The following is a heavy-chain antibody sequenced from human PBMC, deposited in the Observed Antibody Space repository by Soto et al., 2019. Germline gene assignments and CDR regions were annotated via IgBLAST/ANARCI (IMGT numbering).Heavy chain of an antibody. CDR2: INAGNGNT. Sequence: ASVKVSCKASGYTFTSSAMHWVRQAPGQRLEWMGWINAGNGNTKYSQKFQGRVTITRDTSASTAYMELSSLRSEDTAVNYCARDMGFGLSDYWGQGTLVTVSS. V-gene: IGHV1-3*01. D-gene: IGHD3-10*01. J-gene: IGHJ4*02. CDR1: GYTFTSSA. CDR3: ARDMGFGLSDY.